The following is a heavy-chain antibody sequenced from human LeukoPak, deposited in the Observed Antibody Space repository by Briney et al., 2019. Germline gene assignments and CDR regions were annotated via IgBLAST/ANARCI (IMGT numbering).Heavy chain of an antibody. CDR2: IYTSGST. J-gene: IGHJ4*02. V-gene: IGHV4-4*07. D-gene: IGHD6-19*01. Sequence: KPSETLSLTCTVSGGSISSYYWSWIRPPAGKGLEWIGRIYTSGSTNYNPSLKSRVTMSVDTSKNQFSLKLSSVTAADTAVYYCARDWGIGSSGWYVLDYWGQGTLVTVSS. CDR3: ARDWGIGSSGWYVLDY. CDR1: GGSISSYY.